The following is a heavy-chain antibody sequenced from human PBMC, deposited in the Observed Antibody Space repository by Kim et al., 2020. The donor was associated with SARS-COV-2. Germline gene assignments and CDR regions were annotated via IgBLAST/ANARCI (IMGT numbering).Heavy chain of an antibody. V-gene: IGHV4-34*01. CDR2: INHSGST. Sequence: SETLSLTCAVYGGSFSGYYWSWIRQPPGKGLEWIGEINHSGSTNYNPSLKSRVTISVDTSKNQFSLKLSSVTAADTAVYYCARGYYGSGSYYDYLGQGTLVTVSS. CDR1: GGSFSGYY. J-gene: IGHJ4*02. D-gene: IGHD3-10*01. CDR3: ARGYYGSGSYYDY.